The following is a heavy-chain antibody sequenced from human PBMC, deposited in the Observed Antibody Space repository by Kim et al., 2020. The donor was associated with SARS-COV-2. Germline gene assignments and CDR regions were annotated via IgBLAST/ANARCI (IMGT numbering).Heavy chain of an antibody. V-gene: IGHV4-30-2*01. CDR2: ST. J-gene: IGHJ4*02. D-gene: IGHD3-10*01. CDR3: ARARSNYVGY. Sequence: STYYTPTLKSRVTISVDRSKNQFSLKLSSVTAADTAVYYCARARSNYVGYWGQGTLVTVSS.